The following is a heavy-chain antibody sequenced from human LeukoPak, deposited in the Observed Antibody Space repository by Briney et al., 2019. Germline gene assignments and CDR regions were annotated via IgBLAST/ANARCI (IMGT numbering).Heavy chain of an antibody. Sequence: PGGSLRLSCAASGFTFSSYLMTWVRQAPGKGLEWVANIKQDGTEKFYVDSVKGRFTISRDNAKNSLYLQMNSMRAEATAVYYCAGRRITMVRGEVYWGQGALVTVSP. J-gene: IGHJ4*02. CDR1: GFTFSSYL. CDR2: IKQDGTEK. CDR3: AGRRITMVRGEVY. V-gene: IGHV3-7*02. D-gene: IGHD3-10*01.